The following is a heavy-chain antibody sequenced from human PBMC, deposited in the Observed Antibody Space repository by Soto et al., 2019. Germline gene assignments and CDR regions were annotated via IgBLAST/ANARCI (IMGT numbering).Heavy chain of an antibody. CDR3: ARDQYTDDYYGSGSPNYGMDV. V-gene: IGHV4-31*03. D-gene: IGHD3-10*01. CDR1: GGSISSGGYY. J-gene: IGHJ6*02. Sequence: PSETLSLTCTVSGGSISSGGYYWIWIRHHPGKGLEWIGYIYYSGSTYYNPSLKSRVTISVDTSKNQFSLKLSSVTAADTAVYYCARDQYTDDYYGSGSPNYGMDVWGQGTTVTVSS. CDR2: IYYSGST.